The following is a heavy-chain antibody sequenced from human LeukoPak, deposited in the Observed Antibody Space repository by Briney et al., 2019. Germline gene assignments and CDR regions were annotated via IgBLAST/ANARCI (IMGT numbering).Heavy chain of an antibody. J-gene: IGHJ4*02. CDR1: GGSISSGGYY. Sequence: SQTLSLTCTVSGGSISSGGYYWSWIRQHPGKGLEWIGYIYYSGSTHYNPSLKSRVTISVDTSKNQFSLKLSSVTAADTAVYYCARVVGSGSHPFDYWGQGTLVTVSS. D-gene: IGHD3-10*01. V-gene: IGHV4-31*03. CDR3: ARVVGSGSHPFDY. CDR2: IYYSGST.